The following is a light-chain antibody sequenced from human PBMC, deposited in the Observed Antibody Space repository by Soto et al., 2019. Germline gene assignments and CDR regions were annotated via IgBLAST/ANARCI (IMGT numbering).Light chain of an antibody. CDR2: GAS. Sequence: VLKQSAGTLSLSQGERATLSCRASQSVSNNYLAWYQQKPGQAPRLLIYGASNRATGIPDRFSGSGSGTDFTLTISRLEPEDFAVYYCQQYGSSGTFGQRTMVDI. CDR1: QSVSNNY. J-gene: IGKJ1*01. CDR3: QQYGSSGT. V-gene: IGKV3-20*01.